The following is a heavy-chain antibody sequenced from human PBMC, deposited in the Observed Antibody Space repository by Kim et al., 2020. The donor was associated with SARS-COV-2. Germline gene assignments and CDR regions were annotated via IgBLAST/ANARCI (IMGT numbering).Heavy chain of an antibody. J-gene: IGHJ6*02. D-gene: IGHD3-22*01. CDR1: GFSFNEFW. CDR3: GRAMSV. Sequence: GGSLRLSCAASGFSFNEFWMHWVRQAPGKGLEWVANIKQDGSEKFYVDSVKGRFTISRDNAKNTVYLEMNSLRAEDTAVYHCGRAMSVLRQATTVTVPS. V-gene: IGHV3-7*04. CDR2: IKQDGSEK.